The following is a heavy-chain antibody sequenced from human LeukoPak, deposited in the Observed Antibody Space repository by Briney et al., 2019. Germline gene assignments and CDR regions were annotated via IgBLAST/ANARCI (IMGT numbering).Heavy chain of an antibody. V-gene: IGHV3-23*01. CDR3: ASLNSLYYDILTGYSTSHIDY. Sequence: PGGSLRLSCAASGITFSSYAMSWVRQAPGKGLEWVSAISGSGGSTYYADSVKGRFTISRDNSKNTLYLQMNSLRAEDTAVYYCASLNSLYYDILTGYSTSHIDYWGQGTLVTVSS. J-gene: IGHJ4*02. CDR2: ISGSGGST. D-gene: IGHD3-9*01. CDR1: GITFSSYA.